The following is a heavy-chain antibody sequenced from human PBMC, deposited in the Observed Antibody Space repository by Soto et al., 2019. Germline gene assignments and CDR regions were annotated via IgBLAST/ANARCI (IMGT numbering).Heavy chain of an antibody. V-gene: IGHV3-23*01. J-gene: IGHJ4*02. Sequence: EVQLLESGGGLVQPGGSLRLSCAASGFTFRSYAMNWVRQAPGKGLEWVSGISGSGGTTYCADSVKGRFTISRDNSKNTLYLQMNRLRAEDTAVYYCAKEGTGTTPGYYFDYWGQGTLVTVSS. CDR3: AKEGTGTTPGYYFDY. D-gene: IGHD1-1*01. CDR2: ISGSGGTT. CDR1: GFTFRSYA.